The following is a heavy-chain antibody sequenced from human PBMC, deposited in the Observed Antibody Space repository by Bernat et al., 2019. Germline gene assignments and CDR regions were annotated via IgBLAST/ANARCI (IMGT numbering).Heavy chain of an antibody. CDR3: AKDRQIGWLLLPGLDY. CDR2: ISYDGSNK. V-gene: IGHV3-30*18. D-gene: IGHD3-22*01. Sequence: VQLVESGGGLVKPGGSLRLSCAASGFTFSSYSMNWVRQAPGKGLEWVAVISYDGSNKYYADSVKGRFTISRDNSKNTLYLQMNSLRAEDTAVYYCAKDRQIGWLLLPGLDYWGQGTLVTVSS. J-gene: IGHJ4*02. CDR1: GFTFSSYS.